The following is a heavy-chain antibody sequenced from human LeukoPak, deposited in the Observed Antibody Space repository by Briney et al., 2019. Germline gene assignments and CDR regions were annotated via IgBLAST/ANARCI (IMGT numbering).Heavy chain of an antibody. CDR2: IYYSGST. D-gene: IGHD3-22*01. V-gene: IGHV4-31*03. CDR3: ARVPAYYDSSGMDV. Sequence: PSETLSLTCTVSGGYISSGGYSWSWIPQHPRKGLEWIGYIYYSGSTYYNPSLKSRVTISVDTSKNQFSLKLSSVTAADTAVYYCARVPAYYDSSGMDVWGQGTTVTVSS. CDR1: GGYISSGGYS. J-gene: IGHJ6*02.